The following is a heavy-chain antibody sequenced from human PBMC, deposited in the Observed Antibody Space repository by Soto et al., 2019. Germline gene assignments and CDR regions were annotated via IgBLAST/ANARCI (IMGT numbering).Heavy chain of an antibody. V-gene: IGHV1-18*01. Sequence: QAQLVQSGAEVRKPGASVKVSCKASGYTFYSHSISWVRQAPGQGLEWMGRINADYGDTQYSQKFRGRVTMTTDTSTTTVYMELTNLRSDDTAVYYSARCIKGDYYYGMDVWGQGTTVTVSS. D-gene: IGHD1-26*01. CDR3: ARCIKGDYYYGMDV. CDR1: GYTFYSHS. J-gene: IGHJ6*02. CDR2: INADYGDT.